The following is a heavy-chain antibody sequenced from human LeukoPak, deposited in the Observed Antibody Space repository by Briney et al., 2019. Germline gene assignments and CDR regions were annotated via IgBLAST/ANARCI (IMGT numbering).Heavy chain of an antibody. D-gene: IGHD3-10*01. J-gene: IGHJ2*01. CDR1: GDSISINYN. V-gene: IGHV4-38-2*02. Sequence: PSETLSLTCTVSGDSISINYNWGWIRQPPGKGLEWIGSIFYSGATYYSPSLKSRVTITVDASKSQFSLKVDSVTAADTATYYCATFYGSGSHKDWYFDLWGRGTLVTVSS. CDR3: ATFYGSGSHKDWYFDL. CDR2: IFYSGAT.